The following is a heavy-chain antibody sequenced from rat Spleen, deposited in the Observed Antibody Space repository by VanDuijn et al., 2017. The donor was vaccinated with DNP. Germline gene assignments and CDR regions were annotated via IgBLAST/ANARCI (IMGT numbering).Heavy chain of an antibody. CDR1: GFTFSNYD. V-gene: IGHV5-7*01. CDR3: VRGSLDH. CDR2: ISYDGSTT. J-gene: IGHJ2*01. Sequence: EVQLVESGGGLVQPGRSMKLSCVASGFTFSNYDMAWVRQAPKKGLDWVATISYDGSTTYYRDSVKGRFTISRDNAKNTLFLQRDSLKSEDTAIYYCVRGSLDHWGQGVMVTVTS.